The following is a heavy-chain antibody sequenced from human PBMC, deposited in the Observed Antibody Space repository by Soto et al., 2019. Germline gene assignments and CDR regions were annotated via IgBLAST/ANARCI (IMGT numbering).Heavy chain of an antibody. CDR3: AKLSRESYPY. CDR1: GFTFSSYA. CDR2: ISGSGGST. V-gene: IGHV3-23*01. D-gene: IGHD2-21*01. Sequence: EVQLLESGGGLVQPGGSLRLSCAASGFTFSSYAMSWVRQAPGKGLEWVSAISGSGGSTYYADSVKGRFTISRDNSKNTLYLQFISLRSEAMAVYYCAKLSRESYPYWGQGTLVTVSS. J-gene: IGHJ4*02.